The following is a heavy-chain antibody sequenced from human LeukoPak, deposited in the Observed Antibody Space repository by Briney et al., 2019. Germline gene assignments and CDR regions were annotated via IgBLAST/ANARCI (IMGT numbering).Heavy chain of an antibody. CDR1: GYTFTSYV. CDR2: ISTYNGNT. CDR3: AREGPYGDYSDY. V-gene: IGHV1-18*01. D-gene: IGHD4-17*01. J-gene: IGHJ4*02. Sequence: ASVKVSCKXSGYTFTSYVINWARRAPGQGLEWMGWISTYNGNTNYSQELQGRVTMTTNTSTTTAYMELRSLRSDDTAMYYRAREGPYGDYSDYWGQGTLVTVSS.